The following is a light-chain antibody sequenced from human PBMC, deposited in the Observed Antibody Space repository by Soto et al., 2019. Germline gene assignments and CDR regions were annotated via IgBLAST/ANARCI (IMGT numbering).Light chain of an antibody. CDR1: QGISSF. Sequence: DIQLTQSPSFLSASVGDRVTITCRASQGISSFLAWYQQKPGKAPNLLIYGASSLQSGVPSRFRGSGSGTDFTLTIISLQPEDFATYFCQQTYNTPWTFGQGTKVDI. J-gene: IGKJ1*01. V-gene: IGKV1-9*01. CDR2: GAS. CDR3: QQTYNTPWT.